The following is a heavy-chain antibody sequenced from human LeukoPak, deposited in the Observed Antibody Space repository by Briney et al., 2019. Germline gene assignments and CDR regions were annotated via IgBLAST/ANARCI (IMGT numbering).Heavy chain of an antibody. CDR1: GSSISSGYY. CDR3: ATLMDYYYMDV. Sequence: SETLSLTCTVSGSSISSGYYWGWIRQPPGKGLEWIGSIYHSGSTYYNPSLKSRVSISIDTSKNQFSLKLSSVTAADTAVYYCATLMDYYYMDVWGKGTTVTFSS. V-gene: IGHV4-38-2*02. CDR2: IYHSGST. D-gene: IGHD3-10*01. J-gene: IGHJ6*03.